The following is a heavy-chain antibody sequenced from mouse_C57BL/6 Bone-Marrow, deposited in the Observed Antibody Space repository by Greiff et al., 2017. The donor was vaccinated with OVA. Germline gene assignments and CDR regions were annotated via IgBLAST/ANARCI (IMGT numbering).Heavy chain of an antibody. J-gene: IGHJ4*01. Sequence: EVQGVESGGDLVKPGGSLKLSCAASGFTFSSYGMSWVRQTPDKRLEWVATISSGGSYTYYTDSVKGRFTISRDNAKNTLYLQRSSLKSEDTAMYYCARHGGPICYDYDGYYYAMDYWGQGTSVTVSA. D-gene: IGHD2-4*01. V-gene: IGHV5-6*01. CDR2: ISSGGSYT. CDR3: ARHGGPICYDYDGYYYAMDY. CDR1: GFTFSSYG.